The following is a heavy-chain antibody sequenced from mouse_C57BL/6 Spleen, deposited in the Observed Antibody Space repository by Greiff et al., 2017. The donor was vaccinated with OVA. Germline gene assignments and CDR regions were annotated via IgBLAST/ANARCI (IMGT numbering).Heavy chain of an antibody. J-gene: IGHJ1*03. CDR2: INYDGSST. CDR1: GFTFSDYY. Sequence: EVNVVESEGGLVQPGSSMKLSCTASGFTFSDYYMAWVRQVPEKGLEWVANINYDGSSTYYLDSLKSRFIISRDNAKNILYLQMSSLKSEDTATYYCARGGGYFDVWGTGTTVTVSS. V-gene: IGHV5-16*01. CDR3: ARGGGYFDV.